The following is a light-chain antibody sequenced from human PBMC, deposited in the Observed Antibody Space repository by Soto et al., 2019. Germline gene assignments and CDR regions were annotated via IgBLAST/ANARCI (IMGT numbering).Light chain of an antibody. Sequence: QSVLTQPPSASGSPGQSVTISCTGTSSDVGGYNYVSWYQQHPGKAPKLMIYEVSKRPSGVPDRFSGSKSGNTASLTVSGLQAEDEADYYCISYGGRNTLVFGGGTKLTVL. J-gene: IGLJ3*02. CDR3: ISYGGRNTLV. CDR2: EVS. V-gene: IGLV2-8*01. CDR1: SSDVGGYNY.